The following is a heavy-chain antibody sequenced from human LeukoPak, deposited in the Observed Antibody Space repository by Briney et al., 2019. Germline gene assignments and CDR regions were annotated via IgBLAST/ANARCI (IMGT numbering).Heavy chain of an antibody. D-gene: IGHD3-10*01. CDR2: IYYSGST. V-gene: IGHV4-30-4*01. CDR1: GGSISSGDYY. CDR3: ARDRGGGSGSHFDAFDI. Sequence: SETLSLTCTVSGGSISSGDYYWSWLRQPPGTGLEWIGHIYYSGSTYYNPSLKSRVTTSVDTSKNQFSLKLSSVTAADTAVYYCARDRGGGSGSHFDAFDIWGQGTMVTVSS. J-gene: IGHJ3*02.